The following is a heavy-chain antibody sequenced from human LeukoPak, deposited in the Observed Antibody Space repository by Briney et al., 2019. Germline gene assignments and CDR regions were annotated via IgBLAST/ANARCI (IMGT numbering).Heavy chain of an antibody. D-gene: IGHD2-2*01. CDR2: IRSKANSYAT. J-gene: IGHJ4*02. V-gene: IGHV3-73*01. CDR3: TIRLGYCSSTSRYQFDY. Sequence: GGSLRLSCAAAGFTFSGSAMHWVRQASGKGLEWVGRIRSKANSYATAYAASVKGRFTMSRDDSKNTAYLQMNSLKTEDTAVYYCTIRLGYCSSTSRYQFDYWGQGTLVTVSS. CDR1: GFTFSGSA.